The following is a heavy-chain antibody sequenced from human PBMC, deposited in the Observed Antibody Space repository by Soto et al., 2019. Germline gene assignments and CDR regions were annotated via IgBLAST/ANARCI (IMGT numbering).Heavy chain of an antibody. Sequence: SVKVSCKASGGTFSSYAISWVRQAPGQGLEWMGGIIPIFGTANYAQKFQGRVTITADKSTSTAYMELSSLRSEDTAVYYCACGYDSRSNEQFGYWGQGTLVTVSS. D-gene: IGHD5-12*01. CDR2: IIPIFGTA. V-gene: IGHV1-69*06. J-gene: IGHJ4*02. CDR1: GGTFSSYA. CDR3: ACGYDSRSNEQFGY.